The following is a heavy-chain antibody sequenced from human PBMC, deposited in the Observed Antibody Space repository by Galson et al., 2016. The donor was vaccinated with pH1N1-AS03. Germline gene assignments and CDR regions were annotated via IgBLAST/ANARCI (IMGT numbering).Heavy chain of an antibody. CDR2: ISFDGTNK. J-gene: IGHJ4*02. Sequence: SLRLSCAASGFTISNFGMLWVRQAPGQGLEWVAIISFDGTNKYYADSVKGRLSISRDNSKNTLFLQMSALSAEETAVYYCANDFNYDFWSGYSFYWGQGALVTVSS. D-gene: IGHD3/OR15-3a*01. V-gene: IGHV3-30*18. CDR1: GFTISNFG. CDR3: ANDFNYDFWSGYSFY.